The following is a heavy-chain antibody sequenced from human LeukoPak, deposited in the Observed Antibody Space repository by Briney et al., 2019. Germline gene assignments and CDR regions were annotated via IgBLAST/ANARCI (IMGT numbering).Heavy chain of an antibody. CDR3: ARVGRFLELWAFDI. V-gene: IGHV1-8*03. CDR2: MNPNSGNT. Sequence: ASVKVSCKASGYTFTSYDINWVRQATGQGLEWMGWMNPNSGNTGYAQKFQGRVTITRNTSISTAYMELSSLRSEDTAVYYCARVGRFLELWAFDIWGQGTMVTVSS. D-gene: IGHD3-3*01. CDR1: GYTFTSYD. J-gene: IGHJ3*02.